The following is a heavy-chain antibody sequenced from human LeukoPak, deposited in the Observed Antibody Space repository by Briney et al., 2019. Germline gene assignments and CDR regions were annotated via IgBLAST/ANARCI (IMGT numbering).Heavy chain of an antibody. CDR1: GDSVSSGGYY. CDR2: ISNSGTT. J-gene: IGHJ3*02. D-gene: IGHD2-21*02. Sequence: SQTLSLTRAVSGDSVSSGGYYWTWIRQPPGKGLEWIGYISNSGTTSYSPSLKSRVSISVDTSNNQFSLRLSSVTAADTAVYYCARDVVVTSSPDAFDIWGQGTMVTVSS. CDR3: ARDVVVTSSPDAFDI. V-gene: IGHV4-31*11.